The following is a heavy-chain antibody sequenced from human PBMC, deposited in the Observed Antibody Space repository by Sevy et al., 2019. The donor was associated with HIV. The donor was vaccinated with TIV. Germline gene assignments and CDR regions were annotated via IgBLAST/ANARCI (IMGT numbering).Heavy chain of an antibody. CDR3: ARGGYCSSTSCWGLDY. V-gene: IGHV1-18*01. CDR1: GYTFTSYG. D-gene: IGHD2-2*01. Sequence: ASVKVSCKASGYTFTSYGISWVRQAPGQGLEWMGWISAYNGNTNYAQKLQGRVTMTTDTSTSTAYMKLRSLRSDDTAVYYCARGGYCSSTSCWGLDYWGQGTLVTVSS. CDR2: ISAYNGNT. J-gene: IGHJ4*02.